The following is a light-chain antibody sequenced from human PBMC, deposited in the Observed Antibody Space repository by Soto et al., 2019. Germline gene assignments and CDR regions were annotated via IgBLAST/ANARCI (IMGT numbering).Light chain of an antibody. CDR3: LQDYTYPLT. V-gene: IGKV1-6*01. CDR1: QGIRHD. CDR2: AAS. J-gene: IGKJ4*01. Sequence: AIEMTQSPSSLSVSVGDRVTITCRASQGIRHDLGWYQQKPGKAPELLIYAASILQSGVPSRFSGSGSGTDFTLTITSLQPEDFAIYYCLQDYTYPLTFGGGTKVDIK.